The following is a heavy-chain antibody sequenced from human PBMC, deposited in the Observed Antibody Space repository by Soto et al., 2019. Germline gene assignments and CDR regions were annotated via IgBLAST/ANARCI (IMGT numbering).Heavy chain of an antibody. Sequence: QVQLVQSGAEVKKPGSSVKVSCKASGGTFSSYAISWVRQAPGQGLEWMGGIIPIFGTANYAQKFQGRVTITADESTSTAYMELSSLRSEDTAVYYCARVPPQGCSGGSCYSLLYYYGMDVWGQGTTVTVSS. CDR3: ARVPPQGCSGGSCYSLLYYYGMDV. V-gene: IGHV1-69*01. J-gene: IGHJ6*02. CDR1: GGTFSSYA. CDR2: IIPIFGTA. D-gene: IGHD2-15*01.